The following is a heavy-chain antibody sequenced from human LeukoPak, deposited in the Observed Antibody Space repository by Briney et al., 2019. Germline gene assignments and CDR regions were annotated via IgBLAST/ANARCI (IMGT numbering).Heavy chain of an antibody. CDR1: GGSISSGGYY. Sequence: KPSETLPLTCTVSGGSISSGGYYWSWIRQPPGKGLEWIGYIYHSGSTYYNPSLKSRVTISVDRSKNQFSLKLSSVTAANTAVYYCARVAEVGDSSSLYWGQGTLVTVSS. CDR3: ARVAEVGDSSSLY. J-gene: IGHJ4*02. D-gene: IGHD6-6*01. V-gene: IGHV4-30-2*01. CDR2: IYHSGST.